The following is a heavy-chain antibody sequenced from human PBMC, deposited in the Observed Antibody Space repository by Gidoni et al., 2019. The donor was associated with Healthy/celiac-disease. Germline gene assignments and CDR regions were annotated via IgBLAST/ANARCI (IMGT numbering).Heavy chain of an antibody. CDR2: IYYSGRT. V-gene: IGHV4-31*03. J-gene: IGHJ5*02. Sequence: QVQLQESGPRLVKPSQTLSLTCTVPGGPISSGGYYWSWIRQHPGKGLEWIGYIYYSGRTYYNPSLKSRVTISVDTSKNQFSLKLSSVTAADTAVYYCARGLGGYYYWFDPWGQGTLVTVSS. D-gene: IGHD3-22*01. CDR3: ARGLGGYYYWFDP. CDR1: GGPISSGGYY.